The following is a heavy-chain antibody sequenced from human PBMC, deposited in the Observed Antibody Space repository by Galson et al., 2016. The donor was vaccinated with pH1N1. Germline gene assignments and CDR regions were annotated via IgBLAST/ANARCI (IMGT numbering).Heavy chain of an antibody. V-gene: IGHV3-74*01. D-gene: IGHD2-15*01. J-gene: IGHJ1*01. CDR2: VNNDGSST. CDR1: GFIFTNYW. CDR3: VRGRSCSGGSCYSPTAEYFQH. Sequence: SLRLSCAASGFIFTNYWMHWVRQAPGRGLVWVARVNNDGSSTNYADSVKGRFTLSRDNAKNTVFLEMSSLRAEDTGAYYCVRGRSCSGGSCYSPTAEYFQHWGRGTLLTVSS.